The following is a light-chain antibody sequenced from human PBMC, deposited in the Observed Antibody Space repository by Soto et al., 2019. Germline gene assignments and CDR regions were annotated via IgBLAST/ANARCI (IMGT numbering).Light chain of an antibody. CDR1: SSDVGGYDY. Sequence: QSVLTQPASVSGSPGQTITISCTGTSSDVGGYDYVSWYQHHPGKAPKLMICDVSNRPSGVYNRFSVSKSGNTASLTISGLQAEDEADYYCRSYTSSSLDVFGTGTKLTVL. CDR2: DVS. CDR3: RSYTSSSLDV. V-gene: IGLV2-14*03. J-gene: IGLJ1*01.